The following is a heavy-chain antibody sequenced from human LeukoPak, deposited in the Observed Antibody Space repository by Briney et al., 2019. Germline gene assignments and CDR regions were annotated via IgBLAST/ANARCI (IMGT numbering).Heavy chain of an antibody. D-gene: IGHD2-15*01. J-gene: IGHJ4*02. V-gene: IGHV4-38-2*01. CDR2: IYHTGTS. CDR3: ASPHCSGGSCYDLPLDY. CDR1: GYPIRSSYF. Sequence: PSETLSLTCAVSGYPIRSSYFWGWIRQPPGKGLGWIGSIYHTGTSYYNPSLKSRVALSVDRSKQQFSLRLNSVTAADTAVYYCASPHCSGGSCYDLPLDYWGQGVLVTVSS.